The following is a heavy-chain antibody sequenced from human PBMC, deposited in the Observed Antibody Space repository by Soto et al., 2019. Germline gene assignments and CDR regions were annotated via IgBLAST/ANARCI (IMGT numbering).Heavy chain of an antibody. Sequence: QLQLQESGPGLVKPSETLSLTCTVSGGSISSSSYYWGWIRQPPGKGLEWIGSFYYSGSTYYNPSLKSRVTISVDTSKNQFSLKLSSVTAADTAVYCCARHWGRKVFDYWGQGTLVTVSS. J-gene: IGHJ4*02. CDR3: ARHWGRKVFDY. V-gene: IGHV4-39*01. CDR2: FYYSGST. CDR1: GGSISSSSYY. D-gene: IGHD3-16*01.